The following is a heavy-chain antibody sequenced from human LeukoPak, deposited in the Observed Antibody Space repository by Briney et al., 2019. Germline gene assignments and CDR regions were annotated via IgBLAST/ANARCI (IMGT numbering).Heavy chain of an antibody. CDR2: ITGSGDIT. J-gene: IGHJ1*01. D-gene: IGHD3-10*01. CDR3: AKGSSGEYYH. V-gene: IGHV3-23*01. Sequence: GASLRLSCVASGFTFSSDTMTWVRQAPGRALEWVSSITGSGDITSYADSVKGRFSISRDNSKDTLYLQMYSLRADDTATYYCAKGSSGEYYHWGQGTLVTVSS. CDR1: GFTFSSDT.